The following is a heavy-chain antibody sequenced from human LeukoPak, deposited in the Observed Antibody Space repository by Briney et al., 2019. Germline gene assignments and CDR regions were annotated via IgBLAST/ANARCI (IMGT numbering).Heavy chain of an antibody. Sequence: PSETLSLTCTVSGGSISGYYRSWIRQPPGGGLEWIAYVFYSGTTYYNPSLKSRVTISVDTSRSQSSLKVGSVTAADTAVYYCARHRRYTTGSEEYDYWGQGNMVTVSS. CDR3: ARHRRYTTGSEEYDY. J-gene: IGHJ4*02. V-gene: IGHV4-59*08. CDR2: VFYSGTT. D-gene: IGHD2-8*02. CDR1: GGSISGYY.